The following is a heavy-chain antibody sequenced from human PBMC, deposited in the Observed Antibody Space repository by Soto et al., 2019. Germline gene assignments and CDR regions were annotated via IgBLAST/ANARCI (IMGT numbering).Heavy chain of an antibody. CDR2: INHSGST. CDR1: GGSFSGYY. D-gene: IGHD5-12*01. CDR3: ASRTINSGYDLRGYYFDY. J-gene: IGHJ4*02. Sequence: SETLSLTCAVYGGSFSGYYWSWIRQPPGKGLEWIGEINHSGSTNYNPSLKSRVTISVDTSKNQFSLKLSSVTAADTAVYYCASRTINSGYDLRGYYFDYWGQGTLVTVSS. V-gene: IGHV4-34*01.